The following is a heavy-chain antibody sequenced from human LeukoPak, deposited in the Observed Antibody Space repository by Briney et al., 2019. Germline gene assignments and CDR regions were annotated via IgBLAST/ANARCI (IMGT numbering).Heavy chain of an antibody. D-gene: IGHD5-18*01. CDR1: GFTFSNYG. V-gene: IGHV3-21*01. CDR3: ARDIGSAMDPFDY. J-gene: IGHJ4*02. Sequence: GGSLRLSCAASGFTFSNYGMHWVRQAPGKGLEWVSAISGSGGSIYYADSVKGRFTISRDNAKNSLYLQMNSLRAEDTAVYYCARDIGSAMDPFDYWGQGTLVTVSS. CDR2: ISGSGGSI.